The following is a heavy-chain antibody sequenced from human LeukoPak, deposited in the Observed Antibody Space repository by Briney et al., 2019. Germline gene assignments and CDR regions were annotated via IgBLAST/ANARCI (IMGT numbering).Heavy chain of an antibody. Sequence: SVKVSCKASGCTFSSYTISWVRQAPGQGLEWMGRIIPILGIANYAQKFQGRVTITADKSTSTAYMELSSLRSEDTAVYYCARGVVPAPYYYYGMDVWGQGTTVTVSS. CDR2: IIPILGIA. V-gene: IGHV1-69*02. D-gene: IGHD2-2*01. J-gene: IGHJ6*02. CDR1: GCTFSSYT. CDR3: ARGVVPAPYYYYGMDV.